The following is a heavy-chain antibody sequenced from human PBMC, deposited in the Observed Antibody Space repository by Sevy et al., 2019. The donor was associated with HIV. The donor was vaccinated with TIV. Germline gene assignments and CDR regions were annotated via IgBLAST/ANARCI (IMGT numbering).Heavy chain of an antibody. J-gene: IGHJ4*02. CDR2: LSFGCGEI. CDR3: AREGCTKPHDY. CDR1: GFTFSKYY. D-gene: IGHD2-8*01. Sequence: GGSLRLSCAASGFTFSKYYMSWVRQPPGKGLEWVSNLSFGCGEINQAASVKGRFTIARDNSKNSLYLQMNNLRAEDTAVYYCAREGCTKPHDYWGQGTLVTVSS. V-gene: IGHV3-23*01.